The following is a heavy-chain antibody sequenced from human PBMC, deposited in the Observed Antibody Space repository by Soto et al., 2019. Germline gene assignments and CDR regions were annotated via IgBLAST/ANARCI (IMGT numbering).Heavy chain of an antibody. V-gene: IGHV1-2*02. D-gene: IGHD3-3*01. CDR1: GYTFTGYY. CDR3: ARSELRFLERLLAINYYYGMDV. J-gene: IGHJ6*02. Sequence: GASVKVSCKASGYTFTGYYMHWVRQAPGQGLEWMGWINPNSGGTNYAQKFQGRVTMTGDTSISTAYMELSRLRSDDTAVYYCARSELRFLERLLAINYYYGMDVWGQGTTVTVSS. CDR2: INPNSGGT.